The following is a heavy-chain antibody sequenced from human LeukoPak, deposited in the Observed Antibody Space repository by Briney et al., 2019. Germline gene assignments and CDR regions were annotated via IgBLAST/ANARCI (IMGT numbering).Heavy chain of an antibody. CDR3: ARLYYYTSYYYYYGMDV. J-gene: IGHJ6*02. V-gene: IGHV4-31*03. CDR2: IYYSGST. D-gene: IGHD3-10*01. Sequence: PSETLSLTCTVSGGSISSGGYYWSWIRQHPGKGLEWIGYIYYSGSTYYNPSLKSRVTISVDTSKNQFSLKLSSVTAADTAVYYCARLYYYTSYYYYYGMDVWGQGTTVTVSS. CDR1: GGSISSGGYY.